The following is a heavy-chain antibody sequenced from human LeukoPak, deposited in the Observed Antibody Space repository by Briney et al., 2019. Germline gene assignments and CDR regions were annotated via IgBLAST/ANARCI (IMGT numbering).Heavy chain of an antibody. Sequence: GSLRLSCAASGFTFSSYWMSWVRQAPGKGLEWVANIKQDGSEKYYVDSVKGRFTISRDNAKNSLYLQMNSLRAEDTAVYYCARDDIVVVPAANYYYYYGMDVWGQGTTVTVSS. V-gene: IGHV3-7*01. D-gene: IGHD2-2*01. CDR3: ARDDIVVVPAANYYYYYGMDV. CDR2: IKQDGSEK. CDR1: GFTFSSYW. J-gene: IGHJ6*02.